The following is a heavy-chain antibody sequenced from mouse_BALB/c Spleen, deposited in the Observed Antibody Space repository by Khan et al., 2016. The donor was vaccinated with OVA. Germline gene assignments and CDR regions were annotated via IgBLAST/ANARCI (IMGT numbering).Heavy chain of an antibody. CDR2: INPTSGYT. J-gene: IGHJ2*01. Sequence: VQLQESGAEQAKPGASVKMSCKTSGYTFSSYWMHWVNQRPGQGLEWIGYINPTSGYTDYNEKFKDKATLSADKSSSTAYMQLTSLTSEDSAVYCCARDRIDYWGQGTTLTVSS. CDR3: ARDRIDY. V-gene: IGHV1-7*01. CDR1: GYTFSSYW.